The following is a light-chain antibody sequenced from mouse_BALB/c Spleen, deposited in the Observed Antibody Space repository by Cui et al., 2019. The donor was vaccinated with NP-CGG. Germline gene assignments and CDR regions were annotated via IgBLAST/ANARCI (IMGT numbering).Light chain of an antibody. V-gene: IGLV1*01. CDR3: ALWYSNHWV. Sequence: QAVVTQESALTTSPGETVTLTCRSSTGPVTTSNYANWVQEKPDHLFTSLIGGTYNRAPGVPARFSGSLIGDKAALTITGAQTEDEAIYFCALWYSNHWVFGGGTKLTVL. CDR1: TGPVTTSNY. J-gene: IGLJ1*01. CDR2: GTY.